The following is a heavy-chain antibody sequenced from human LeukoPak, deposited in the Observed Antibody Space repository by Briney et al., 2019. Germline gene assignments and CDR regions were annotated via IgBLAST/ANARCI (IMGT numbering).Heavy chain of an antibody. Sequence: AASVKVSCKASGYTFLSHGFSWVRQAPGQGLEWMGWTSANNRNTNYAQRLQGRVTMTKDTSTNTAYMELRTLRSDDTAVYYCARSQAVVSSSLYYYYMDVWGKGTTIIVSS. D-gene: IGHD2-2*01. V-gene: IGHV1-18*01. CDR2: TSANNRNT. CDR1: GYTFLSHG. J-gene: IGHJ6*03. CDR3: ARSQAVVSSSLYYYYMDV.